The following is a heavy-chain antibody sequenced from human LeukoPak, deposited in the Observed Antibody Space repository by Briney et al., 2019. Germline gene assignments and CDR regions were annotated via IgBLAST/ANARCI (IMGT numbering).Heavy chain of an antibody. CDR2: ISSSSSYI. Sequence: GGSLRLSCAASGFTFSSYSMNWVRQAPGKGLEWVSSISSSSSYIYYADSVKGRFTISRDNAKNSLYLQMNSLRAEDTAVYYCARVTNTYYYDSSGYLRGGYFDYWGQGTLVTVSS. CDR3: ARVTNTYYYDSSGYLRGGYFDY. J-gene: IGHJ4*02. V-gene: IGHV3-21*01. D-gene: IGHD3-22*01. CDR1: GFTFSSYS.